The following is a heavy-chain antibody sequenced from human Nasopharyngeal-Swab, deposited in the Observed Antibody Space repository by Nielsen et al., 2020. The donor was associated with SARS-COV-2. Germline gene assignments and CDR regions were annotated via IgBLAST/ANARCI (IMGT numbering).Heavy chain of an antibody. CDR3: SAGADYYYYYMDV. CDR1: SGFIFSNA. D-gene: IGHD1-26*01. Sequence: CNAASGFIFSNAIIWVLQAPGQGLEWMGRIITILGIANYAEKFVGRVTITANKSTSTAYMELSSLRSEDTAVYYCSAGADYYYYYMDVWGKGTTVTVSS. V-gene: IGHV1-69*04. J-gene: IGHJ6*03. CDR2: IITILGIA.